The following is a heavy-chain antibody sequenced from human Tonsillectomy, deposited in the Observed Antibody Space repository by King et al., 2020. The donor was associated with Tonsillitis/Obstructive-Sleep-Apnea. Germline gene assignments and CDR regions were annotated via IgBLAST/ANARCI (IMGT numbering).Heavy chain of an antibody. CDR2: IFSKDEK. CDR3: ARIYHLLTPYYYYYYRDV. Sequence: TLKESGPVLVKPTETLTLTCTVSGFSLSNARMGVSWIRQPPGKALEWLAHIFSKDEKSYSTSLQSRLTISKDTSKSQVVLTMTNMDPVDTATYYCARIYHLLTPYYYYYYRDVWGKGTTVTVSS. D-gene: IGHD2-2*01. V-gene: IGHV2-26*01. J-gene: IGHJ6*03. CDR1: GFSLSNARMG.